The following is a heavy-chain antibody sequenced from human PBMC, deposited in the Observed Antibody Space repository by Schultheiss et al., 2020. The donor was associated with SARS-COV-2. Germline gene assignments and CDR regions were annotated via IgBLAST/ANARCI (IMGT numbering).Heavy chain of an antibody. CDR3: AKDVTGEAFDI. V-gene: IGHV3-23*01. CDR1: GFTLDDYG. CDR2: ISGSGGST. Sequence: GGSLRLSCAASGFTLDDYGMSWVRQAPGKGLEWVSAISGSGGSTYYADSVKGRFTISRDNSKNTLYLQMNSLRAEDTAVYYCAKDVTGEAFDIWGQGTMVTVSS. J-gene: IGHJ3*02. D-gene: IGHD7-27*01.